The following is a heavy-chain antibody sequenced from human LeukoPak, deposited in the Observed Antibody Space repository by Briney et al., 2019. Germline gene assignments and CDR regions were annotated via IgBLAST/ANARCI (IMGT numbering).Heavy chain of an antibody. J-gene: IGHJ6*03. D-gene: IGHD3-16*01. Sequence: SETLSLTCTVSGGSISSNYWSWIRQPPGKGLEWIGYIYYSGSTNYNPSLKSRVTISVDTSKNQFSLKLSSVTAADTAVYYCARGLRHYYYMDVWGKGTRSPSP. V-gene: IGHV4-59*01. CDR3: ARGLRHYYYMDV. CDR2: IYYSGST. CDR1: GGSISSNY.